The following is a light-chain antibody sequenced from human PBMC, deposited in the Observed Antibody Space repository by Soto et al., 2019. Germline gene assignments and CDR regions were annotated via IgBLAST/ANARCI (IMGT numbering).Light chain of an antibody. Sequence: QSVLTQPASVSRSPGQSITIYCTGTSSDIDAYNFVSWYQQHPGKAPKLMLYDVNIRPSGVSNRFSGSKSGNTASLTISGLQAEDEADYYCTSWTTSTTMIFGGGTKVTV. J-gene: IGLJ2*01. CDR2: DVN. V-gene: IGLV2-14*03. CDR1: SSDIDAYNF. CDR3: TSWTTSTTMI.